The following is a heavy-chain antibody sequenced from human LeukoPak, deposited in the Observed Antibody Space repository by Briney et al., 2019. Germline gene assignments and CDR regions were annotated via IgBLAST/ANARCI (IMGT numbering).Heavy chain of an antibody. V-gene: IGHV3-21*01. J-gene: IGHJ4*02. Sequence: PGGSLRLSCAASGFTFSSYSMNWVRQAPGKGLEWVSSISSSSSYIYYADSVKGRFTISRDNAKNSLYLQMNSLRAEDTAVYYCAREQKDIVVVVAATHLDYWGQGTPVTVSS. CDR3: AREQKDIVVVVAATHLDY. D-gene: IGHD2-15*01. CDR1: GFTFSSYS. CDR2: ISSSSSYI.